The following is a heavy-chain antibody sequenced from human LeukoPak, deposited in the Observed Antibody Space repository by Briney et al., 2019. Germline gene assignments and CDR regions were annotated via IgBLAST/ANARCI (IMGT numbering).Heavy chain of an antibody. J-gene: IGHJ4*02. Sequence: SETLSLTCTVSGGSFDNYYWTWIRQPAGKGLEWIGRIYTSGGTNYNPSLKTRVTMSVDTSKNQVSLKLSSVTAADTAMYYCARAAEYSSGWYLFDYWGQGILVTVSA. V-gene: IGHV4-4*07. D-gene: IGHD6-19*01. CDR2: IYTSGGT. CDR3: ARAAEYSSGWYLFDY. CDR1: GGSFDNYY.